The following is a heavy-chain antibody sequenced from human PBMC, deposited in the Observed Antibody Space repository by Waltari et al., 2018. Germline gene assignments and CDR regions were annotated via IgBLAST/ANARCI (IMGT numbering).Heavy chain of an antibody. J-gene: IGHJ4*02. V-gene: IGHV3-30-3*01. CDR1: GFTFRSYA. Sequence: QVPLVESGGGVVQPGRSLRLSCAASGFTFRSYAIHLVRQAPGKGLELVAVISYDGSKKYYAESVKCLFTSSRENAKNTLYLQRNSLRAEDTAVYYCAREVGSWLEMATILSWGQGTLGTVSS. CDR2: ISYDGSKK. CDR3: AREVGSWLEMATILS. D-gene: IGHD5-12*01.